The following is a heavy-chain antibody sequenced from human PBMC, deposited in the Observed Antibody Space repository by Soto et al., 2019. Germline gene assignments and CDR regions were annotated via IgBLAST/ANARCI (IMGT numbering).Heavy chain of an antibody. Sequence: PGGSLRLSCAASGFTFDNYGMNWVRQAPGKGLEWVSGITGSGENTYYADSVKGRFTISRDNLKNTLYLQMDSLRAEDTAIYYCARDLHELGSYYPLDYWGQGTLVTVSS. CDR3: ARDLHELGSYYPLDY. CDR2: ITGSGENT. J-gene: IGHJ4*02. V-gene: IGHV3-23*01. D-gene: IGHD3-10*01. CDR1: GFTFDNYG.